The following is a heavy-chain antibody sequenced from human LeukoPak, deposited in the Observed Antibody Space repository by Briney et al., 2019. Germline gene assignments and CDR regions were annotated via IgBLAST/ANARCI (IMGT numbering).Heavy chain of an antibody. CDR3: ARTSGYTVLTGFLYYFDS. Sequence: PSETLSLTCTVTDVSISSSHYYWGWIRQPPGKGLEWIGTIYYSGTTYYNPSLESRVTISVVTSKNQFSLKLDSVTAADTAVYYCARTSGYTVLTGFLYYFDSWGQGALVTVSS. V-gene: IGHV4-39*01. D-gene: IGHD3-9*01. CDR2: IYYSGTT. J-gene: IGHJ4*02. CDR1: DVSISSSHYY.